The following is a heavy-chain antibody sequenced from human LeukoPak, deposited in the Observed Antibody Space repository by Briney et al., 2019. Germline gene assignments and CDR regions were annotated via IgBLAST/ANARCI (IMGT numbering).Heavy chain of an antibody. CDR2: IYTSGST. V-gene: IGHV4-61*02. CDR3: ARETIAVAGTGGLDY. J-gene: IGHJ4*02. Sequence: SETLSLTCTVSGGSISSGSYYWSWIRQPAGKGLEWIGRIYTSGSTNYNPSLKRRVTISVDTSKNQFSLKLSSVTAADTAVYYCARETIAVAGTGGLDYWGQGTLVTVSS. CDR1: GGSISSGSYY. D-gene: IGHD6-19*01.